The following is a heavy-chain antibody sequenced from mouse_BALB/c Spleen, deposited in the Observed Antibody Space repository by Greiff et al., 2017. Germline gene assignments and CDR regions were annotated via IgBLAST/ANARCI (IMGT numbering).Heavy chain of an antibody. Sequence: DVKLVESGGGLVQPGGSRKLSCAASGFTFSSFGMHWVRQAPEKGLEWVAYISSGSSTIYYADTVKGRFTISRDNPKNTLFLQMTSLRSEDTAMYYCARWGGNYVYYYAMDYWGQGTSVTVSS. CDR2: ISSGSSTI. V-gene: IGHV5-17*02. CDR1: GFTFSSFG. D-gene: IGHD2-1*01. J-gene: IGHJ4*01. CDR3: ARWGGNYVYYYAMDY.